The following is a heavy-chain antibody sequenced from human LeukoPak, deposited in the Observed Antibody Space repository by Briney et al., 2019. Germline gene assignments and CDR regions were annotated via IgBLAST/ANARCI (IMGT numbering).Heavy chain of an antibody. V-gene: IGHV4-59*01. CDR2: IYYSGST. D-gene: IGHD3-3*01. CDR1: GGSISSYY. Sequence: PSETLSLTCTVSGGSISSYYWSWIRQPPGKGLEWIGYIYYSGSTNYNPSLKSRFTISVDTSKNQSSRKLSSVIAADMAVYYCASEGFWSGYPDAFDIWGQGTMVTVSS. CDR3: ASEGFWSGYPDAFDI. J-gene: IGHJ3*02.